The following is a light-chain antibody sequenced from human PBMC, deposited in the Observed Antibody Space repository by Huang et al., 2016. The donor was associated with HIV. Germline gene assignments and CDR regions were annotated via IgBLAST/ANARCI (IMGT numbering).Light chain of an antibody. CDR3: QQRSKSLT. CDR2: NAS. V-gene: IGKV3-11*01. J-gene: IGKJ4*01. CDR1: QSLNSY. Sequence: EVVLTQSPATLSLSPGETATLSCRATQSLNSYLAWYQQKPGQAPRLLIYNASNRAAGIPARFSGSGSGTDFNLTISSLKPEDFAIYYCQQRSKSLTFGGGTTVEIK.